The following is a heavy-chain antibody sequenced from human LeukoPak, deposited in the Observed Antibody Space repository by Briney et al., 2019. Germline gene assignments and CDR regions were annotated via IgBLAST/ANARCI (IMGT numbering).Heavy chain of an antibody. CDR1: GVTFDDYA. J-gene: IGHJ4*02. Sequence: GGSLRLSCVGSGVTFDDYAMHWVRQAPGQGLEWVSGISWNSGRRGYADSVKGRFTISRDNAKTSLYLQMNSLRAEDTALYYCAKGGYSYGSDPLFDYWGQGTLVTVSS. CDR3: AKGGYSYGSDPLFDY. V-gene: IGHV3-9*01. CDR2: ISWNSGRR. D-gene: IGHD5-18*01.